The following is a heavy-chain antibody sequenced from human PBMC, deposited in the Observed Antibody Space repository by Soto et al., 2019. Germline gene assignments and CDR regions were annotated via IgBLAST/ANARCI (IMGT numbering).Heavy chain of an antibody. V-gene: IGHV4-31*03. CDR1: GGSISSGGYY. CDR3: ARDLRRPTYYYDSSGYSAFDI. CDR2: IYYSGGT. D-gene: IGHD3-22*01. J-gene: IGHJ3*02. Sequence: PSETLSLTCTVSGGSISSGGYYWSWIRQHPGKGLGWIGYIYYSGGTYYNPSLKRRVTISVDTSKNQFSLKLSSVTAADTAVYYCARDLRRPTYYYDSSGYSAFDIWGQGTMVTVSS.